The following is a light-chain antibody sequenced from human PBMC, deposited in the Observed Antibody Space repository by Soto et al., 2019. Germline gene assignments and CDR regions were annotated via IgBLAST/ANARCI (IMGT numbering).Light chain of an antibody. CDR1: SSNIGSNY. J-gene: IGLJ2*01. Sequence: QSVLTQPLSASGTPGQRVTISCSGSSSNIGSNYVYWYQQLPGTAPKVLIYRNNHRPSGVPDRFSGSKSGTSASLAISGLRSEDEANYYCAAWDVSLSGVVFGGGTKLTVL. CDR3: AAWDVSLSGVV. CDR2: RNN. V-gene: IGLV1-47*01.